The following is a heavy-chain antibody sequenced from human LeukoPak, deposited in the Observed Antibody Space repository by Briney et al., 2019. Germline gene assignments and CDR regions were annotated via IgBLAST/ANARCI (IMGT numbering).Heavy chain of an antibody. CDR2: IYYSGST. D-gene: IGHD3-10*01. CDR3: AREAYGSGYGMDV. V-gene: IGHV4-59*12. Sequence: SETLSLTCTVSGGSISSSYWSWIRQPPGKGLEWIAYIYYSGSTKYNPSLQSRVTISVDTSKSQISLQMSSVTAADTAVYYCAREAYGSGYGMDVWGQGTTVTVSS. CDR1: GGSISSSY. J-gene: IGHJ6*02.